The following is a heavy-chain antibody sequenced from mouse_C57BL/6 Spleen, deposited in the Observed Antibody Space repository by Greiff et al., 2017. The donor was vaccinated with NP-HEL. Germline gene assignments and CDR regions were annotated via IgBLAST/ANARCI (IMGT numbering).Heavy chain of an antibody. CDR2: ISSGGSYT. D-gene: IGHD2-1*01. Sequence: EVQGVESGGDLVKPGGSLKLSCAASGFTFSSYGMSWVRQTPDKRLEWVATISSGGSYTYYPDSVKGRFTISRDNAKNTLYLQMSSLKSEDTAMYYCARHLLGYAMDYWGEGTSVTVSS. CDR3: ARHLLGYAMDY. V-gene: IGHV5-6*01. CDR1: GFTFSSYG. J-gene: IGHJ4*01.